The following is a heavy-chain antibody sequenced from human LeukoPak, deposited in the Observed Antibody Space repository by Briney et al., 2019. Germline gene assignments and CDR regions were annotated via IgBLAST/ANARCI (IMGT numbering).Heavy chain of an antibody. CDR1: GYTFTNYG. Sequence: ASVKISCKASGYTFTNYGISWVRQAPGQGLEWMGWISGYNGYTNYARKFQGRVTMTTDTSTSTAYMELRSLRSDDTAVYYCARDGHRRYHYDSSGREDAFDIWGQGTMVTVSS. V-gene: IGHV1-18*01. CDR2: ISGYNGYT. J-gene: IGHJ3*02. CDR3: ARDGHRRYHYDSSGREDAFDI. D-gene: IGHD3-22*01.